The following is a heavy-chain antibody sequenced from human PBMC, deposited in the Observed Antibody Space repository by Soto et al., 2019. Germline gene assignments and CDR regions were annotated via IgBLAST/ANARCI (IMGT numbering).Heavy chain of an antibody. Sequence: GGSLRLSCAASGFTFSSYGMHWVRQAPGKGLEWVAVISYDGSNKYYADSVKGRFTISRDNSKNTLYLQMNSLRAEDTAVYYCAKDQSSSSSTYYYYYYGMDVWGQGTTVTVSS. CDR2: ISYDGSNK. CDR1: GFTFSSYG. D-gene: IGHD6-6*01. V-gene: IGHV3-30*18. J-gene: IGHJ6*02. CDR3: AKDQSSSSSTYYYYYYGMDV.